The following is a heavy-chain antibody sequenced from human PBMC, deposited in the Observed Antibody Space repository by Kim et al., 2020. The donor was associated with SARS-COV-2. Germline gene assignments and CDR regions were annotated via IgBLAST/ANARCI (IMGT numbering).Heavy chain of an antibody. J-gene: IGHJ3*02. CDR2: ISAYNGNT. CDR3: ARDNPYAVPAATGDAFDI. V-gene: IGHV1-18*04. CDR1: GYTFTSYG. D-gene: IGHD2-2*01. Sequence: ASVKVSCKASGYTFTSYGISWVRQAPGQGLEWMGWISAYNGNTNYAQKLQGRVTMTTDTSTSTAYMELRSLRSDDTAVYYCARDNPYAVPAATGDAFDIWGQGTMVTVSS.